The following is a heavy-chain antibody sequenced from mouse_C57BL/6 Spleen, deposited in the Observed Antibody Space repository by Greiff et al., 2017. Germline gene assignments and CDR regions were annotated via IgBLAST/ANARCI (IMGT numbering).Heavy chain of an antibody. D-gene: IGHD1-1*01. CDR3: ARSGPVVATEGFAY. CDR1: GYSFTDYN. CDR2: INPNYGTT. Sequence: VQLKESGPELVKPGASVKISCKASGYSFTDYNMNWVKQSNGKSLEWIGVINPNYGTTSYNQKFKGKATLTVDQSSSTAYMQLNSLTAEDSAFYDCARSGPVVATEGFAYWGQGTLVTVSA. V-gene: IGHV1-39*01. J-gene: IGHJ3*01.